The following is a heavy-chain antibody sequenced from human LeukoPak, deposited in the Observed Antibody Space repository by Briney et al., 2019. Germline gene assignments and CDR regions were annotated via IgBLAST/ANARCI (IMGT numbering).Heavy chain of an antibody. CDR1: DGSIRSSSYN. D-gene: IGHD1-26*01. V-gene: IGHV4-39*01. Sequence: PSETLSLTCTVSDGSIRSSSYNWGWIRQPPGTGLEWIGSIHYTGTTYYNPSLKSRVTISVDTSKNQFSLKLSSVTAADTAVYYCARQIRWEPDYWGQGTLVTVSS. CDR3: ARQIRWEPDY. CDR2: IHYTGTT. J-gene: IGHJ4*02.